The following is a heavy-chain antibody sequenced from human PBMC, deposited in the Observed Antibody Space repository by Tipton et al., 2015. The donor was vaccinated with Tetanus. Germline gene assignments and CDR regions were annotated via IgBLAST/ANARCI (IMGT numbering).Heavy chain of an antibody. CDR3: AKEFQRARIRFFDS. Sequence: GLVKPSQTLSVTCVISGDRLSSDIAAWYWIRQSPSRGLEWLGRTYYRSKWSNDYAVSVKSRVTITSDTSKNQFSLQLGSVTPEDTAVYYCAKEFQRARIRFFDSWGQGTQVTASS. V-gene: IGHV6-1*01. D-gene: IGHD3-10*01. CDR2: TYYRSKWSN. J-gene: IGHJ4*02. CDR1: GDRLSSDIAA.